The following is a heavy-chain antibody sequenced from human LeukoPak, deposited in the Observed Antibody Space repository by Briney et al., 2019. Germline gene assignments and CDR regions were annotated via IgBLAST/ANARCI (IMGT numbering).Heavy chain of an antibody. CDR2: IYTSGST. J-gene: IGHJ4*02. CDR3: ARVTLTGPFDY. Sequence: SETLSLTCTVSGGSISSGSYYWSWIRQPDGKGLEWIGRIYTSGSTNYNPSLKSRVTISVDTSKNQFSLKLSSVTAADTAVYYCARVTLTGPFDYWGQGTLVTVSS. D-gene: IGHD7-27*01. CDR1: GGSISSGSYY. V-gene: IGHV4-61*02.